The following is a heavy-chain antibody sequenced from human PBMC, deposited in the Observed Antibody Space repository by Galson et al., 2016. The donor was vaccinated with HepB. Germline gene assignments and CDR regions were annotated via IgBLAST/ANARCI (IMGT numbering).Heavy chain of an antibody. Sequence: ETLSLTCTVSGASISSSNYFWAWIRQSPGKGLEWLGNTYHSGSARYRPSFESRLTISVDVSTESFSLTLTSVTAADTAVYYCASGYKYGWLLGPEDYWGHGTLVTVSS. D-gene: IGHD5-18*01. CDR3: ASGYKYGWLLGPEDY. J-gene: IGHJ4*01. CDR1: GASISSSNYF. CDR2: TYHSGSA. V-gene: IGHV4-39*02.